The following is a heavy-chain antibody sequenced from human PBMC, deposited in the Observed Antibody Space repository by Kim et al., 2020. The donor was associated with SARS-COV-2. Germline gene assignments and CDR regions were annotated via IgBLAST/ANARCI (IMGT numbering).Heavy chain of an antibody. D-gene: IGHD3-22*01. Sequence: SETLSLTCTVSGGSISSSSYYWGWIRQPPGKGLEWIGSIYYIRSTYYNPSLKSRVTISVDTSKNQFSLKLCSVTAADTAVYYCAREDSSSAYWGQGTLVTVSS. J-gene: IGHJ4*02. CDR1: GGSISSSSYY. V-gene: IGHV4-39*07. CDR3: AREDSSSAY. CDR2: IYYIRST.